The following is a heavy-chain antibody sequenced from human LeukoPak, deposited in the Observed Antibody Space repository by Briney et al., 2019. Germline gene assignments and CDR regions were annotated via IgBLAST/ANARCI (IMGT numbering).Heavy chain of an antibody. Sequence: KPSETLSLTCAVSGGSISSYCWSWIRQPPGKGLEWIGYIYYSGSTNYNPSLKSRVTISVDTSKNQFSLKLSSVTAADTAVYYCARAAAFDIWGQGTMVTVSS. V-gene: IGHV4-59*01. CDR2: IYYSGST. CDR1: GGSISSYC. CDR3: ARAAAFDI. J-gene: IGHJ3*02.